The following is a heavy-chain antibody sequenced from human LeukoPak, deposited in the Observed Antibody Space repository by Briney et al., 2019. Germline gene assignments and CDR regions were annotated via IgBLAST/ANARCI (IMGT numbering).Heavy chain of an antibody. Sequence: GESLKISCHVSGYIFTDYWIGWVRQMPGKGLESVGIIYPGDSDTTYSPFFEGQVTISADKSISTVYLQWSSPKASDTAIYYCARQSRDGSKTRGYYFDSWGQGTLVTVSS. CDR2: IYPGDSDT. CDR1: GYIFTDYW. J-gene: IGHJ4*02. CDR3: ARQSRDGSKTRGYYFDS. V-gene: IGHV5-51*01. D-gene: IGHD3-10*01.